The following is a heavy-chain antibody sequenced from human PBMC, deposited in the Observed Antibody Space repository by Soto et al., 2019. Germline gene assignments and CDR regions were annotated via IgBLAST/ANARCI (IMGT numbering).Heavy chain of an antibody. CDR3: VIPTRSVRGMGV. Sequence: GGSLRLSCAASGFTFSNFWMSWARHAPGKGLEWVANIKGDGSVTQYVASVEGRFTISRDNAKYSLYLQMNSLRVEDTALYYCVIPTRSVRGMGVWGQGTTVTVSS. V-gene: IGHV3-7*03. J-gene: IGHJ6*02. CDR1: GFTFSNFW. CDR2: IKGDGSVT. D-gene: IGHD6-6*01.